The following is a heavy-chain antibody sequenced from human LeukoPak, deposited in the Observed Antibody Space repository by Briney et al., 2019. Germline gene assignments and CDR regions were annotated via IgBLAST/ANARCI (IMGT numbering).Heavy chain of an antibody. V-gene: IGHV4-4*02. CDR3: ARVPVRIYYFDY. CDR2: IYHSGST. J-gene: IGHJ4*02. D-gene: IGHD4-17*01. CDR1: GGSISSSNW. Sequence: PSETLSLTCAVSGGSISSSNWWSWVRQPPGKGLEWIGEIYHSGSTNYNPSLKSRVTLSVDTSKNQFSLRLTSVTAADTAVYYCARVPVRIYYFDYRGQGTLVTVSS.